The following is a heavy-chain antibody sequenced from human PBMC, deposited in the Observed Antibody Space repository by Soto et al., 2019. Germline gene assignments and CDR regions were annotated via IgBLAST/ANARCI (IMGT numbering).Heavy chain of an antibody. V-gene: IGHV5-10-1*01. J-gene: IGHJ4*02. Sequence: GASLKISCKGSGYSFTSDWISWVRQMPGKGLEWMGRIDPSDSYTNYSPSFQGHVTISADKSISTAYLQWSSLKASDTAMYYCARFVDMGYSGYDYFDYWGQGTLVTVSS. CDR1: GYSFTSDW. CDR2: IDPSDSYT. D-gene: IGHD5-12*01. CDR3: ARFVDMGYSGYDYFDY.